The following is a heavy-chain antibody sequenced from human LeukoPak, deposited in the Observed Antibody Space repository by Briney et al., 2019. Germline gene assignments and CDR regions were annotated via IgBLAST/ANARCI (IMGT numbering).Heavy chain of an antibody. V-gene: IGHV3-23*01. CDR1: GFTFSSYA. CDR3: AKQSYARSLGE. D-gene: IGHD2-8*01. Sequence: GGSLRLSCVASGFTFSSYAMSWVRQAPGKGLEWVSAISGGGGSTYYADSVKGRLTISRDNSKNTLYLQMNSLRAEDTAVYYCAKQSYARSLGEGGPGTLVSVSS. CDR2: ISGGGGST. J-gene: IGHJ4*02.